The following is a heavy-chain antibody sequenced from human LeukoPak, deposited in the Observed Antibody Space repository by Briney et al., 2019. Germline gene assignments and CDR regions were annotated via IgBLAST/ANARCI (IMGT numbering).Heavy chain of an antibody. D-gene: IGHD3-3*01. V-gene: IGHV4-39*01. Sequence: SETLSLTCTVSGGSISSSSYYWGWIRQPPGKGLEWIGSIYYSGSTYYNPSLKSRVTISVDTSKNQFSLKLSSVTAADTAVYYCARPPYDFWSGYYYYYMDVWGKGTTVTVSS. CDR3: ARPPYDFWSGYYYYYMDV. CDR1: GGSISSSSYY. J-gene: IGHJ6*03. CDR2: IYYSGST.